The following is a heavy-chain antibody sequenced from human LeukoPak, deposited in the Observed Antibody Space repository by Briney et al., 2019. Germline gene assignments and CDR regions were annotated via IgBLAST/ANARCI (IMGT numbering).Heavy chain of an antibody. CDR1: GYTFTGNY. Sequence: GASVKVSCTASGYTFTGNYIHWVRQAPGQGLEWMRWINPNSGGTNYAQKFQGRVTMTRDTSISTAYMELTRLRSDDTAVYYCARSDHYSYYYMDVWGKGTTVTVSS. V-gene: IGHV1-2*02. J-gene: IGHJ6*03. CDR2: INPNSGGT. CDR3: ARSDHYSYYYMDV.